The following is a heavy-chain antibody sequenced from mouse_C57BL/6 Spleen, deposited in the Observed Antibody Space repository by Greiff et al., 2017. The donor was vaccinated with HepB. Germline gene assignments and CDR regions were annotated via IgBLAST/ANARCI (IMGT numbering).Heavy chain of an antibody. CDR1: GYTFTSYW. J-gene: IGHJ2*01. D-gene: IGHD1-1*01. V-gene: IGHV1-5*01. CDR3: TRSDYYEDYFDY. CDR2: IYPGNSDT. Sequence: EVQLQQSGTVLARPGASVKMSCKTSGYTFTSYWMHWVKQRPGQGLEWIGAIYPGNSDTSYNQKFKGKAKLTAVTSASTAYMELSSLTNEDSAVYYCTRSDYYEDYFDYWGQGTTLTVSS.